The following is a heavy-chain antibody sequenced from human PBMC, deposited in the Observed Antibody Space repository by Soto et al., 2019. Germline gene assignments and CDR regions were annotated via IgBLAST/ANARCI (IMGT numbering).Heavy chain of an antibody. Sequence: GGSLRLSCAASGFTFSTYNMNWVRQAPGKGLEWVSYITSSSSTIYYADSVKGRFTISRDNAKNSLYLQVNSLRVEDTAVYYCARGDKNYYYYYMDVWGKGTTVTVSS. V-gene: IGHV3-48*01. CDR3: ARGDKNYYYYYMDV. CDR2: ITSSSSTI. CDR1: GFTFSTYN. J-gene: IGHJ6*03.